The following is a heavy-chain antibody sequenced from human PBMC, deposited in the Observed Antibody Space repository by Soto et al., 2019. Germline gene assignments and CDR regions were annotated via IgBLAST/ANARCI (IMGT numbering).Heavy chain of an antibody. J-gene: IGHJ4*02. CDR2: IKQDGSEK. CDR3: ARDRDFWSGYHLDY. CDR1: GFTFSSYW. Sequence: EVQLVESGGGLVQPGGSLRLSCAASGFTFSSYWMSWVRQAPGKGLEWVANIKQDGSEKYYVDSVKGRFTISRDNAKNSLYLQMNSLRAEDTAGYYCARDRDFWSGYHLDYWGQGTLVTVSS. D-gene: IGHD3-3*01. V-gene: IGHV3-7*01.